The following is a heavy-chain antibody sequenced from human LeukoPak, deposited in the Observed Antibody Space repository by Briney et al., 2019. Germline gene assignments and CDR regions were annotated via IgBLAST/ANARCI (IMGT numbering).Heavy chain of an antibody. CDR2: ISAYNGNT. CDR1: GYTFTSYG. Sequence: GASVKVSCKASGYTFTSYGISWVRQAPGQGLEWMGWISAYNGNTNYAQKLQGRVTMTTGTSTSTAYMELRSLRSDDTAVYYCARGLRYSGYDYYYYYMGVWGKGTTVTVSS. D-gene: IGHD5-12*01. CDR3: ARGLRYSGYDYYYYYMGV. V-gene: IGHV1-18*01. J-gene: IGHJ6*03.